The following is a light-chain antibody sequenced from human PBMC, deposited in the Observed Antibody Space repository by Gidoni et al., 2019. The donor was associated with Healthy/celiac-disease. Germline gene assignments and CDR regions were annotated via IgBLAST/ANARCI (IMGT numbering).Light chain of an antibody. Sequence: EIVLTQSPGTLSLSPGERATLPCRASQSVSSSYLAWYQQKPGQAPSLLIYGASSGSGTDFTLTISRLEPEDFAVYYCQQYGSSPTFGQGTKVEIK. CDR3: QQYGSSPT. V-gene: IGKV3-20*01. CDR2: GAS. CDR1: QSVSSSY. J-gene: IGKJ1*01.